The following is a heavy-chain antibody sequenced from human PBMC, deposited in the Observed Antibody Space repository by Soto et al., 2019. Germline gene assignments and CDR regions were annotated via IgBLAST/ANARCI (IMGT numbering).Heavy chain of an antibody. J-gene: IGHJ3*02. CDR3: ARGRSSAFDI. CDR2: INPGGGST. CDR1: GYTFTSYY. V-gene: IGHV1-46*01. Sequence: QVQLVQSGAEVQKPGASVKVSCKASGYTFTSYYVHCVRQAPGQGLEWMGTINPGGGSTTYALKFHGRVTMTRDTSTNTVYMERSRLGSEDTAVYYCARGRSSAFDIWGQGTMVTVSS.